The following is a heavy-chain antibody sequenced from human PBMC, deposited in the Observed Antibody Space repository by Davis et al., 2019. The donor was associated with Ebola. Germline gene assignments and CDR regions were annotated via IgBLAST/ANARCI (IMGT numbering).Heavy chain of an antibody. CDR3: AKDRPYYYDSSGDSLYFDY. CDR1: GFTFDDYA. CDR2: ISCNSGSI. Sequence: SLKISCAASGFTFDDYAMHWVRQAPGKGLEWVSGISCNSGSIGYADSVKGRFTISRDNSKNTLYLQMNSLRAEDTAVYYCAKDRPYYYDSSGDSLYFDYWGQGTLVTVSS. D-gene: IGHD3-22*01. J-gene: IGHJ4*02. V-gene: IGHV3-9*01.